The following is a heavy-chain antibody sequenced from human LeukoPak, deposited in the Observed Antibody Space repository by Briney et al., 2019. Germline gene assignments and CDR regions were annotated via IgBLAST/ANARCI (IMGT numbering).Heavy chain of an antibody. D-gene: IGHD6-13*01. Sequence: SETLSLTCTVSGGSINSHYCNWIRQSPGKGLEWIGYIYKSGSINYNPSLKSRVTISVDTSKNQFSLKLSSVTAADTAVYYCAREEGSIAAAGIDYWGQGTLVTVSS. J-gene: IGHJ4*02. CDR2: IYKSGSI. V-gene: IGHV4-59*11. CDR1: GGSINSHY. CDR3: AREEGSIAAAGIDY.